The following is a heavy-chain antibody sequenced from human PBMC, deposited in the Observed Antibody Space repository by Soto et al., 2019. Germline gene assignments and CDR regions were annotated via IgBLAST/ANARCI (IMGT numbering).Heavy chain of an antibody. CDR2: ISWQSGSI. Sequence: EVQLVESGGGLAQPGRSLRLSCAASGFIFDDYAMHWVRQAPGKGLEWVSGISWQSGSIRYADSVKGRFTISRDNAKNSLYLLRNSLRVEDTALYYCAKDMFSSSSAATFDYWGQGILVTVSS. CDR3: AKDMFSSSSAATFDY. CDR1: GFIFDDYA. D-gene: IGHD6-6*01. V-gene: IGHV3-9*01. J-gene: IGHJ4*02.